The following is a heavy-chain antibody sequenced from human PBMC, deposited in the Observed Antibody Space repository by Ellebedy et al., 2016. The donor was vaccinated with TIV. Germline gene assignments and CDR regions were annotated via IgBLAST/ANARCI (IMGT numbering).Heavy chain of an antibody. CDR1: GYSFTSYW. Sequence: GESLKISXKGSGYSFTSYWIGWVRQMPGKGLEWMGIIYPGDSDTRYSPSFQGQVTISADKSISTAYLQWSSLKASDTAMYYCARRAVRGVIYNPGWFDPWGQGTLVTVSS. D-gene: IGHD3-10*01. CDR2: IYPGDSDT. CDR3: ARRAVRGVIYNPGWFDP. V-gene: IGHV5-51*01. J-gene: IGHJ5*02.